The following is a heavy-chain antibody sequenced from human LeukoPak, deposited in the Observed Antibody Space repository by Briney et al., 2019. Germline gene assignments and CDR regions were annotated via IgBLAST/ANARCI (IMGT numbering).Heavy chain of an antibody. CDR1: GFTFSSFA. J-gene: IGHJ5*02. CDR2: ISSSSSYI. D-gene: IGHD5-18*01. V-gene: IGHV3-21*01. Sequence: PGGSLRLSCAASGFTFSSFAMNWVRQAPGKGLEWVSSISSSSSYIYYADSVKGRFTISRDNAKNSLYLQMNSLRAEDTAVYYCARASRSVTDLWGQGTLVTVSS. CDR3: ARASRSVTDL.